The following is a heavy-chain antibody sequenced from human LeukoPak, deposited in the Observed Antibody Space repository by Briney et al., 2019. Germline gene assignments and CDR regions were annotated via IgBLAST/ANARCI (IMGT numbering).Heavy chain of an antibody. V-gene: IGHV1-69*13. CDR2: IIPIFGTA. D-gene: IGHD2-21*01. CDR3: VGGGESYYFDY. CDR1: GGTFSSYA. Sequence: SVKVSCKASGGTFSSYAISWVRQAPGQGLEWMGGIIPIFGTANYAQKFQGRVTITADESTSTAYMELSSLRSEDTAVYYCVGGGESYYFDYWGQGTLVTVSS. J-gene: IGHJ4*02.